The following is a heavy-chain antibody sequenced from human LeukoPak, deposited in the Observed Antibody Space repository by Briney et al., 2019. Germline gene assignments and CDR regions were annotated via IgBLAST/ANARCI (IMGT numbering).Heavy chain of an antibody. Sequence: SETLSLTCTVSGGSISSYYWSWIRQPPGKGLEWIGYIHYSGSTNYKPSLKSRVTISVDTSKNQFSLKLSSVTAADTAVYYCARVEEGYGSGRRENYYYYYMDVWGKGTTVTISS. D-gene: IGHD3-10*01. J-gene: IGHJ6*03. V-gene: IGHV4-59*01. CDR2: IHYSGST. CDR3: ARVEEGYGSGRRENYYYYYMDV. CDR1: GGSISSYY.